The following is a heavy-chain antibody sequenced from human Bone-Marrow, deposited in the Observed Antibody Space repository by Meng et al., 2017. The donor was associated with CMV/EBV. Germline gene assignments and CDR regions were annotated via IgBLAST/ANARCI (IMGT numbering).Heavy chain of an antibody. CDR1: GFSFSKHW. CDR2: INLYGSEK. CDR3: ARLTSPGDY. J-gene: IGHJ4*02. V-gene: IGHV3-7*01. D-gene: IGHD6-6*01. Sequence: GESLKISCVASGFSFSKHWMSWVRQAPGKGLEYLANINLYGSEKYYMDSVKGRFTISRDNAKNSLFLQMNSLRAEDTAVYYCARLTSPGDYWGQGTLVTVSS.